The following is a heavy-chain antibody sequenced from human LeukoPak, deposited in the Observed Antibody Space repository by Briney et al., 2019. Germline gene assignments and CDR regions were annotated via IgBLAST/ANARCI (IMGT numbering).Heavy chain of an antibody. D-gene: IGHD2-15*01. CDR3: AREARYCSGGSCRLDY. CDR1: GGTFSSYA. V-gene: IGHV1-69*05. CDR2: IIPIFGTA. Sequence: SVKVSCKASGGTFSSYAISWVRQAPGQGLEWMGRIIPIFGTANYAQKFQGRVTITTDESTSTAYMELSSLRSEDTAVYYCAREARYCSGGSCRLDYWGQGTLVTVSS. J-gene: IGHJ4*02.